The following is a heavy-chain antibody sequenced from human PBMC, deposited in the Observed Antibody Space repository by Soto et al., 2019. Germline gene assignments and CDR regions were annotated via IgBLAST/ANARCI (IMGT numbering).Heavy chain of an antibody. CDR1: GDSVSSNSAA. CDR3: ASTLYSSGWYYFDY. V-gene: IGHV6-1*01. D-gene: IGHD6-19*01. CDR2: TYYRSKWYN. J-gene: IGHJ4*02. Sequence: SQTLSLACAISGDSVSSNSAAWNGIRQSPSRGLEWLGRTYYRSKWYNEYAVSVKSRITINPATYKNQFSLQLKSVTPEDTAVYYCASTLYSSGWYYFDYWGQGTLVTVSS.